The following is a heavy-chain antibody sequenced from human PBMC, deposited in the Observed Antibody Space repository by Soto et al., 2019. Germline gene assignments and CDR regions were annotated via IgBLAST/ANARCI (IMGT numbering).Heavy chain of an antibody. V-gene: IGHV3-48*01. J-gene: IGHJ4*02. Sequence: PGGSLRLSCAASGFTFSSYSMNWVRQAPGKGLEWVSYISSSSSTIYYADSVKGRFTISRDNAKNSLYLQMNSLRAEDTAVYYCSTSFYLDGPGWGRSVGSWGQGILVTVSS. CDR3: STSFYLDGPGWGRSVGS. D-gene: IGHD3-10*01. CDR1: GFTFSSYS. CDR2: ISSSSSTI.